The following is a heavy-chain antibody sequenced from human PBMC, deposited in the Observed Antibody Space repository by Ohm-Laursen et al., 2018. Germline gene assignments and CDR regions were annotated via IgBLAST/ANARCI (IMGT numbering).Heavy chain of an antibody. D-gene: IGHD3-3*01. CDR1: GFTFSSYW. CDR3: AGNYDFWSGYLY. Sequence: GSLRLSCTASGFTFSSYWMSWVRQAPGKGLEWVANIKQDGSEKYYVDSVKGRFTISRDNAKNSLYLQMNSLRDEDTAVYYCAGNYDFWSGYLYWGQGTLVTVSS. V-gene: IGHV3-7*01. J-gene: IGHJ4*02. CDR2: IKQDGSEK.